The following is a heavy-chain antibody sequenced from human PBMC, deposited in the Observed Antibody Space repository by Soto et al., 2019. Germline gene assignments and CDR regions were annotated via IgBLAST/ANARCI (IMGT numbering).Heavy chain of an antibody. D-gene: IGHD1-1*01. J-gene: IGHJ4*02. CDR1: GGSINNHY. CDR3: ARVVGVRRTDF. CDR2: IYYTGST. V-gene: IGHV4-59*11. Sequence: PSETLCLTCTVAGGSINNHYWSWIRQPPGKGLEWIGYIYYTGSTNYNPSLKSRVTMSVDTSKNRVSLNLTSLTAADTAVYYCARVVGVRRTDFWGQGTQVTVSS.